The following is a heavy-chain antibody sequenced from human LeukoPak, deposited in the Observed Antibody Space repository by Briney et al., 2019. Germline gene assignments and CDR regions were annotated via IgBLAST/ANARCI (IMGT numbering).Heavy chain of an antibody. J-gene: IGHJ4*02. Sequence: SETLSLTCAVYGGSFSGYYWSWIRQPPGKGLEWIGEINHSGGTNYNPSLKSRVTISVDTSKNQFSLKLSSVTAADTAVYYCARVRRVRGVIAHFDYWGQGTLVTVSS. CDR2: INHSGGT. D-gene: IGHD3-10*01. CDR3: ARVRRVRGVIAHFDY. CDR1: GGSFSGYY. V-gene: IGHV4-34*01.